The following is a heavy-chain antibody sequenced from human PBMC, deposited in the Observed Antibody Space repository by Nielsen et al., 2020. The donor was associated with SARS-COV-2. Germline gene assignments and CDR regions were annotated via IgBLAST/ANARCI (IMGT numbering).Heavy chain of an antibody. Sequence: WVRQAPGQGLEWMGWINTNTGNPTYAQGFTGRFVFSSDTSVSTAYLQISSLKTEDTAVYYCAREFRDYGSGSYYGYWGQGTLVTVSS. J-gene: IGHJ4*02. CDR3: AREFRDYGSGSYYGY. D-gene: IGHD3-10*01. V-gene: IGHV7-4-1*02. CDR2: INTNTGNP.